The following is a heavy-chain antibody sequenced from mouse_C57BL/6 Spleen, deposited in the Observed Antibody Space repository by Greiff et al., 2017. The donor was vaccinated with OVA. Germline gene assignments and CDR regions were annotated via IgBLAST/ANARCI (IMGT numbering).Heavy chain of an antibody. CDR3: ARRGLTDYFDY. CDR1: GYTFTSYW. V-gene: IGHV1-64*01. D-gene: IGHD4-1*01. J-gene: IGHJ2*01. Sequence: VQLQQSGAELVKPGASVKLSCKASGYTFTSYWMHWVKQRPGQGLEWIGMIHPNSGSTNYNEKFKSKATLTVDKSSSTAYMQLSSLTSEDSAVYYCARRGLTDYFDYWGQGTTLTVSS. CDR2: IHPNSGST.